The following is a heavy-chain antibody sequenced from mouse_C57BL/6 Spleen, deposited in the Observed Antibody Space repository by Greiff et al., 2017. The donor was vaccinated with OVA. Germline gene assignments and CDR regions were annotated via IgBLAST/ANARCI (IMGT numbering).Heavy chain of an antibody. Sequence: VQLQQPGAELVKPGASVKLSCKASGYTFTSYWMPWVKQRPGRGLEWIGGIDPSSGGTKYNEKFKSKATLTVDKSSSTAYMQLSSLTSEDSAVYYGARGGDYDEPLYAMDYWGQGTSVTVSS. D-gene: IGHD2-4*01. CDR2: IDPSSGGT. V-gene: IGHV1-72*01. CDR1: GYTFTSYW. CDR3: ARGGDYDEPLYAMDY. J-gene: IGHJ4*01.